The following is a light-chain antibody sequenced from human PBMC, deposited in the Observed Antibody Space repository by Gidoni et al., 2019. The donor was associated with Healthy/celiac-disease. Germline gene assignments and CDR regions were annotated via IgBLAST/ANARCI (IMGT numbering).Light chain of an antibody. J-gene: IGLJ3*02. CDR2: DDS. V-gene: IGLV3-21*02. Sequence: SYVLTQPPSVSVAPGQTARITCGGNNMGSKSVHWYQQKPGQAPVLVVYDDSDRPSGTPERFSGSNSGNTATLTISRVAAGDESDYYCQVWDSSSDHWVFGGGTKLTVL. CDR3: QVWDSSSDHWV. CDR1: NMGSKS.